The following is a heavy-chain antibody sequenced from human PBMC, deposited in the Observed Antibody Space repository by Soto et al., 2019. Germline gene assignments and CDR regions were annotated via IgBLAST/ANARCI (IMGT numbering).Heavy chain of an antibody. CDR1: GFTFSRYG. CDR2: ISYDGGNT. D-gene: IGHD4-17*01. CDR3: AREVRANLNDFGDYEWFDP. Sequence: PGVSLRLSCLASGFTFSRYGIHWVRQGPATGLEWVSFISYDGGNTDYVGSVKGRFTISRDNSKNTLYLQMRSLRAEDTAVYFCAREVRANLNDFGDYEWFDPWGQGTLVTVSS. J-gene: IGHJ5*02. V-gene: IGHV3-30*03.